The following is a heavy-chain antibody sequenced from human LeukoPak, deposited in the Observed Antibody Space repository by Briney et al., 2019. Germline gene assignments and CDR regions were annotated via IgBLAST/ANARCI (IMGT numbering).Heavy chain of an antibody. CDR2: IYHSGST. D-gene: IGHD3-3*01. Sequence: SGTLSLTCAVSGGSISSSNWWSWVRQPPGKGLEWIGEIYHSGSTYYNPSLKSRVTISVDRSKNQFSLKLSSVTAADTAVYYCARDGSATIFGVSWYFDLWGRGTLVTVSS. CDR3: ARDGSATIFGVSWYFDL. J-gene: IGHJ2*01. V-gene: IGHV4-4*02. CDR1: GGSISSSNW.